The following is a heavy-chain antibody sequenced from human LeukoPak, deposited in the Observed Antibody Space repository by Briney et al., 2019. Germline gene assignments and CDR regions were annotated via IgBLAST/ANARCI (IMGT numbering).Heavy chain of an antibody. CDR2: IYYSGST. V-gene: IGHV4-59*01. J-gene: IGHJ5*02. D-gene: IGHD3-22*01. Sequence: SETLSLTCTVSGGSISSYYWSWIRQPPGKGLEWIGYIYYSGSTNYNPSLKSRVTISVDTSKNQFSLKLSSVTAADTAAYYCARAEYYYDSSGYHGWFDPWGQGTLVTVSS. CDR1: GGSISSYY. CDR3: ARAEYYYDSSGYHGWFDP.